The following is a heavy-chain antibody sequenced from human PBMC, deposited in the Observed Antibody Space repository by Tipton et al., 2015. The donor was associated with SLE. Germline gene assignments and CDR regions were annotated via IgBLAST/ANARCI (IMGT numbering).Heavy chain of an antibody. V-gene: IGHV4-39*07. CDR2: IYYSGST. Sequence: TLSLTCTVSGGSISSSSYYWGGIRQPPGKGLEWIGSIYYSGSTYYNPSLKSRVTMSVDTSKNKFSLKLSSVTAADTAVYYCARGGAYYYYGMDVWGQGTTVTVSS. D-gene: IGHD3-16*01. CDR1: GGSISSSSYY. CDR3: ARGGAYYYYGMDV. J-gene: IGHJ6*02.